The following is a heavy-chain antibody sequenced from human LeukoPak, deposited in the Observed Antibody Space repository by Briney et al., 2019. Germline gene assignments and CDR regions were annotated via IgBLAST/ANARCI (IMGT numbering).Heavy chain of an antibody. CDR1: GGSISSSSYY. CDR2: IYYSGST. J-gene: IGHJ3*02. CDR3: AIWGKYYDFWSGYPRDAFDI. V-gene: IGHV4-39*01. Sequence: SETLSLTCTVSGGSISSSSYYWGWIRQPPGKGLEWIGSIYYSGSTYYNPSLKSRVTISVDTSKNQFSLKLSSVTAADTAVYYCAIWGKYYDFWSGYPRDAFDIWGQGTMVTVSS. D-gene: IGHD3-3*01.